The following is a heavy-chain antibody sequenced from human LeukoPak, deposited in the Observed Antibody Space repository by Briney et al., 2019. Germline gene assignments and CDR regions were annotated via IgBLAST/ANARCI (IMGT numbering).Heavy chain of an antibody. J-gene: IGHJ6*02. CDR1: GFTFSDYT. D-gene: IGHD5-18*01. CDR2: ISSSSNTI. Sequence: GGSLRLSCAASGFTFSDYTMNWVRQAPGKGLEWVSFISSSSNTIYYTDSVKGRFTISRDNAKNSLYLQMNSLRAEDTAVYYCARGAFTWIQHPYAMDVWGQGTTVTVSS. V-gene: IGHV3-48*04. CDR3: ARGAFTWIQHPYAMDV.